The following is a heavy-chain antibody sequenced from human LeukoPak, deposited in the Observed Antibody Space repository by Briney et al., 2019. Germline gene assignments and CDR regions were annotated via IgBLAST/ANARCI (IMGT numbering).Heavy chain of an antibody. Sequence: SETLSLTCTVSDDFISSSFWTWIRQPAGKGLEWIGRIYTSGGTNYNPSLKSRVTMSVDTSKNQFSLKLSSVTAADTAVYYCARILPRRELGSRRYCSSTSCYGGTFDYWGQGTLVTVSS. J-gene: IGHJ4*02. CDR1: DDFISSSF. D-gene: IGHD2-2*01. V-gene: IGHV4-4*07. CDR3: ARILPRRELGSRRYCSSTSCYGGTFDY. CDR2: IYTSGGT.